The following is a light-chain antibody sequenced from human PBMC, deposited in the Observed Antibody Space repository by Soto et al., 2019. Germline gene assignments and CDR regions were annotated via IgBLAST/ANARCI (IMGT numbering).Light chain of an antibody. V-gene: IGKV3-20*01. Sequence: EIVLTQSPGTLSLSPGERATLSYRASQSVSSSYLAWYQQKPGQAPRLLIYGASSRATGIPDRFSGSGSGTDLPLTISRLEPEDLAVYYCQQFGTSPWTFGQGTKVEIK. CDR1: QSVSSSY. CDR3: QQFGTSPWT. J-gene: IGKJ1*01. CDR2: GAS.